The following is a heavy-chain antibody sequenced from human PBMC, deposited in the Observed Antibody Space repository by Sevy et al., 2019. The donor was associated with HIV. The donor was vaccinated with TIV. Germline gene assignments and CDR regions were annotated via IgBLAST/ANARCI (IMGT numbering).Heavy chain of an antibody. CDR3: AKVRSTMIPATGNFDY. V-gene: IGHV3-23*01. CDR1: GFTFSSYD. Sequence: GGSLRLSCAASGFTFSSYDMSWVRQAPGKGLQWVSVVSASGIRTYYTDSVKGRFTISRDNSNNMLHMQMNSLRAEDTAVYYCAKVRSTMIPATGNFDYWGQGTLVTVSS. CDR2: VSASGIRT. J-gene: IGHJ4*02. D-gene: IGHD1-1*01.